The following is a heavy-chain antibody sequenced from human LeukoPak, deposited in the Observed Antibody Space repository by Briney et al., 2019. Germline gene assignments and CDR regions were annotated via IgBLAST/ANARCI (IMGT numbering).Heavy chain of an antibody. J-gene: IGHJ6*03. V-gene: IGHV3-21*01. CDR2: IIISSSYL. CDR3: ARKVGYCSSTSCYGYMDV. CDR1: GFTFTSYI. D-gene: IGHD2-2*01. Sequence: GGSLRVSCADSGFTFTSYIMNSVPQAPGEWLECVSSIIISSSYLYYADSVKGRFTITRDNDETSLYLQMNSLRAEDTAVYYCARKVGYCSSTSCYGYMDVWGKGTTVTVSS.